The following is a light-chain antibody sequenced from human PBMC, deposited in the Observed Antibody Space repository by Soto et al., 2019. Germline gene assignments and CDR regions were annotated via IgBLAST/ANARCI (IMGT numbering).Light chain of an antibody. V-gene: IGKV3-20*01. CDR3: QQYGASPIYT. CDR1: QSLSSSC. Sequence: EIVLTQSPGTLSLSPGERAALSCRASQSLSSSCLAWYQQRPGQAPRLLIYGASSRATGTPDRFSGSGSGTDFTLTISRLEPEDFAVYYCQQYGASPIYTFGQGTKLEIK. J-gene: IGKJ2*01. CDR2: GAS.